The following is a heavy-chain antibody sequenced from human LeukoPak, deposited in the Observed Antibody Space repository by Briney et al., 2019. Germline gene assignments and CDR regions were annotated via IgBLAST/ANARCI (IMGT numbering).Heavy chain of an antibody. D-gene: IGHD1-26*01. Sequence: PSETLSLTCNVSGVSITTDYWNWIRQPAGQGLEWIGRFYTGGTTNYNPSLKSRITMSADTSRNQFSLNLRSMTAADTAVYFCAGGRTGSSADYWGQGILVTVSS. CDR3: AGGRTGSSADY. CDR1: GVSITTDY. CDR2: FYTGGTT. V-gene: IGHV4-4*07. J-gene: IGHJ4*02.